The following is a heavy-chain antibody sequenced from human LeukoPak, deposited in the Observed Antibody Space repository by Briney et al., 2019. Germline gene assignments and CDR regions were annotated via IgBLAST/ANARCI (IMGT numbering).Heavy chain of an antibody. Sequence: GGSLRLSCAASGFTFSRYSMNWVRQAPGKGLEWVSSISSSSSYIYYADSVKGRFTISRDNAKNSPYLQMNSLRAEDTAMYYCARDSSWHVPVPENPVAFDYWGQGTLVTVSS. CDR1: GFTFSRYS. V-gene: IGHV3-21*01. D-gene: IGHD6-13*01. CDR2: ISSSSSYI. CDR3: ARDSSWHVPVPENPVAFDY. J-gene: IGHJ4*02.